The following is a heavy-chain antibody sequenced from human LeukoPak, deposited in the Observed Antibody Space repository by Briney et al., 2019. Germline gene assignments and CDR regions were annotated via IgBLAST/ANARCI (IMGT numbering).Heavy chain of an antibody. CDR1: GYTFTSYA. Sequence: GASVKVSCKASGYTFTSYAISWVRQAPGQGLEWMGGIIPIFGTANYAQKFQGRVTITTDESTSTAYMELSSLRSEDTAVYYCAVLGASGVVIEYLDWYFDLWGRGTLVTVSS. CDR2: IIPIFGTA. D-gene: IGHD3-3*01. V-gene: IGHV1-69*05. J-gene: IGHJ2*01. CDR3: AVLGASGVVIEYLDWYFDL.